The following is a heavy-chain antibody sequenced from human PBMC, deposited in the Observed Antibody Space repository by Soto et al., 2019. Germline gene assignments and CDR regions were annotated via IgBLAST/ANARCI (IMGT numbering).Heavy chain of an antibody. V-gene: IGHV1-69*05. CDR1: GGTFSSYA. Sequence: QVQLVQSGAEVKKPGSSVKVSCKASGGTFSSYAISWVRQAPGQGLEWMGGIIPIFGPANYAQKFQGSVTXPXDAXTSSAYMELSSLRFGATAVYYCARCRSSTFPYFDSWGQGPLVAVSS. CDR3: ARCRSSTFPYFDS. D-gene: IGHD6-6*01. J-gene: IGHJ4*02. CDR2: IIPIFGPA.